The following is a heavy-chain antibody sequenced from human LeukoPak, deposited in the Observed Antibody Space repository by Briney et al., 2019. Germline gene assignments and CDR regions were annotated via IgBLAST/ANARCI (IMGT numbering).Heavy chain of an antibody. J-gene: IGHJ6*03. D-gene: IGHD3-10*01. Sequence: SETLSLTCTVSGYSISSGYYWGWIRQPPGKGLEWIGYIYYSGSTNYNPSLKSRVTISVDTSKNQFSLKLSSVTAADTAVYYCARNYGSGSHYYYYYMDVWGKGTTVTVSS. CDR1: GYSISSGYY. V-gene: IGHV4-61*01. CDR2: IYYSGST. CDR3: ARNYGSGSHYYYYYMDV.